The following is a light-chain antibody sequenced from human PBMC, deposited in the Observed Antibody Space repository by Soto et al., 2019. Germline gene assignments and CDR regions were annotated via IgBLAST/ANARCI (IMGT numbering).Light chain of an antibody. CDR3: QHYNSYPEA. CDR2: EAS. Sequence: DIPMTQSPSTLSVSVGDRVTITCRASQTISSWLAWYQQKPGKAPKLLIYEASTLKSGVPSRFSGSGSGTEFTLTISSLQPDDFATYYCQHYNSYPEAFGQGTMVDVK. V-gene: IGKV1-5*03. J-gene: IGKJ1*01. CDR1: QTISSW.